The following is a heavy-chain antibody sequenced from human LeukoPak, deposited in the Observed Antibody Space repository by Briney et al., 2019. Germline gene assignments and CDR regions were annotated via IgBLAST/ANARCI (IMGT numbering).Heavy chain of an antibody. CDR2: TRYDGNNR. Sequence: PGGSLRLSCAASGFSFSDFGMHWVRQAPGKGLEWVAFTRYDGNNRNYADSVKGRFTTSRDNFEKTLYLQMNSLRAEDTAVYYCAKSAAAVRYYYYYYMDVWGKGTTVTVSS. D-gene: IGHD6-13*01. J-gene: IGHJ6*03. V-gene: IGHV3-30*02. CDR3: AKSAAAVRYYYYYYMDV. CDR1: GFSFSDFG.